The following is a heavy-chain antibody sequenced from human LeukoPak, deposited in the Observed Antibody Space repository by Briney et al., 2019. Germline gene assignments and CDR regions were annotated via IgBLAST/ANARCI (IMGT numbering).Heavy chain of an antibody. CDR2: IKQDESEK. CDR3: AGDVYDSSGYYAIDY. V-gene: IGHV3-7*01. D-gene: IGHD3-22*01. Sequence: GGSLRLSCSASGFTFSNYWMSWVRQAPGKGLEWVANIKQDESEKYYVDSVKGRFTISRDNAKNSLYLQMNSLRAEDTAVYYCAGDVYDSSGYYAIDYWGQGTLVTVSS. CDR1: GFTFSNYW. J-gene: IGHJ4*02.